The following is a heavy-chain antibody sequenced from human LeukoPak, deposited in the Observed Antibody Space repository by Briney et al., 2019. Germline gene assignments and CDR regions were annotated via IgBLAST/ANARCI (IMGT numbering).Heavy chain of an antibody. CDR3: ARVLPNGDSIRSCFDY. CDR2: INHSGST. V-gene: IGHV4-34*01. CDR1: GGSFSGYY. Sequence: SETLSLTCAVYGGSFSGYYWSWIRQPPGKGLEWIGEINHSGSTNYNPSLKSRVTISVDTSKNQFSLKLSSVTAADTAVYYCARVLPNGDSIRSCFDYWGREPWSPSPQ. D-gene: IGHD4-17*01. J-gene: IGHJ4*02.